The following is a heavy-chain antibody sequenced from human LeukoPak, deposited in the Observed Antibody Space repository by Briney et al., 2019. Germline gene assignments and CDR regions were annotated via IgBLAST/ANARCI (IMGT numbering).Heavy chain of an antibody. Sequence: GVSVKVSCKASGYTFTSYGISWVRQAPGQGLEWMGWISAYNGNTNYAQKLQGRVTMTTDTSTSTAYMELRSLRSDDTAVYYCARDRAYGGNSKVIDYWGQGTLVTVSS. J-gene: IGHJ4*02. CDR1: GYTFTSYG. V-gene: IGHV1-18*01. CDR3: ARDRAYGGNSKVIDY. CDR2: ISAYNGNT. D-gene: IGHD4-23*01.